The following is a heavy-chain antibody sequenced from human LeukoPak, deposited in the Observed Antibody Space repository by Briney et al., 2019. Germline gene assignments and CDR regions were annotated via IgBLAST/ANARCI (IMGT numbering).Heavy chain of an antibody. CDR1: GFTFSSYW. V-gene: IGHV3-7*03. CDR3: ARRAGAYSHPYDY. Sequence: GGSLRLSCAASGFTFSSYWMSWVRQAPGKGLEWVANIKQDGSEKYYVDSVKGRFTISRDNSKNTLYLQINSLRAEDTAVYYCARRAGAYSHPYDYWGQGTLVTVSS. CDR2: IKQDGSEK. J-gene: IGHJ4*02. D-gene: IGHD4/OR15-4a*01.